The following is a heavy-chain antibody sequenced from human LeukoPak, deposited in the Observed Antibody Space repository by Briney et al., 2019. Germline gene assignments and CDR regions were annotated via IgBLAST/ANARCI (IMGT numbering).Heavy chain of an antibody. D-gene: IGHD6-13*01. J-gene: IGHJ4*02. CDR2: ISGSGDKK. CDR1: GFTFSTYA. CDR3: AKSKGSSSWNEDDY. Sequence: GGSLRLSCAASGFTFSTYAMSWVRQAPGKGLEWVSAISGSGDKKYYADPVKGRFIISRDNSKSTLYLEMNSLKAEDTAVYYCAKSKGSSSWNEDDYWGQGTLVTVSS. V-gene: IGHV3-23*01.